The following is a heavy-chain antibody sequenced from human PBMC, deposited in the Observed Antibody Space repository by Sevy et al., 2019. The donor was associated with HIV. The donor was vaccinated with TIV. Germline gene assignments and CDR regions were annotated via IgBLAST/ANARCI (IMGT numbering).Heavy chain of an antibody. CDR2: IGTAGDT. Sequence: GESLKISCAASGFTFSSYDMHWVRQATGKGLEWVSAIGTAGDTYYPGSVKGRFTISRENAKNSLYLQMNSLRAGDTAVYYCARSGYGDYSGAFDIWGQGTMVTVSS. J-gene: IGHJ3*02. V-gene: IGHV3-13*01. CDR1: GFTFSSYD. D-gene: IGHD4-17*01. CDR3: ARSGYGDYSGAFDI.